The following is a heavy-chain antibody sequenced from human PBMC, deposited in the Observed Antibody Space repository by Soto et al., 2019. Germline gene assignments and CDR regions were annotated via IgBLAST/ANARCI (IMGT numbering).Heavy chain of an antibody. CDR3: ARVWGVGSSSWSQDYFDY. CDR2: MSSDASNK. V-gene: IGHV3-30*03. CDR1: GFNFRAYG. D-gene: IGHD6-13*01. Sequence: QVQLVESGGGVVQPGRSLRLSCAASGFNFRAYGMHWVRQAPGKGLQWVAVMSSDASNKYYADSVKGRFTISRDNSQNTLYLQMNSLRPEDTAVYYCARVWGVGSSSWSQDYFDYWGQGTLVTVSS. J-gene: IGHJ4*02.